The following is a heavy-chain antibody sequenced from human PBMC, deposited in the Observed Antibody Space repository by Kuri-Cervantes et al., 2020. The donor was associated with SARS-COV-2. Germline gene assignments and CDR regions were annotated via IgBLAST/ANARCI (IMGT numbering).Heavy chain of an antibody. V-gene: IGHV3-21*04. CDR2: ISSSSSYI. CDR1: GFTFSSYS. D-gene: IGHD3-10*01. J-gene: IGHJ4*02. CDR3: AKEVPARGSLWFGELSERGYFDY. Sequence: GESLKISCAASGFTFSSYSMNWVRQAPGKGLEWVSSISSSSSYIYYVDSVKGRFTISRDNSKNTLYLQMSSLRAEDTAVYYCAKEVPARGSLWFGELSERGYFDYWGQGTLVTVSS.